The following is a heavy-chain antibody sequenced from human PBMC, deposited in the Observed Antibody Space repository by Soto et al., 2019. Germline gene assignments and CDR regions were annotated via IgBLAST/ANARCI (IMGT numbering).Heavy chain of an antibody. V-gene: IGHV4-31*03. D-gene: IGHD6-13*01. Sequence: PSETLSLNCTVSGGSISSGGYYWSWIRQHPGKGLEWIGCIYYSGSTYYNPSLKSRVTISVDTSKNQFSLKLSSVTAADTAVYYCARDRAAAYLDYWGQGTLVTVSS. J-gene: IGHJ4*02. CDR2: IYYSGST. CDR3: ARDRAAAYLDY. CDR1: GGSISSGGYY.